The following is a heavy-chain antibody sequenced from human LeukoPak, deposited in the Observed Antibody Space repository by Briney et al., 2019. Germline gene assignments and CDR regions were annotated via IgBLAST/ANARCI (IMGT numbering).Heavy chain of an antibody. D-gene: IGHD5-12*01. V-gene: IGHV4-59*01. CDR1: GGSLSSYY. CDR2: IYYSGST. CDR3: ARGYSGYDT. Sequence: SETLSLTCTVSGGSLSSYYWSWIRQPPGKGLEWIGYIYYSGSTNYNPSLKSRVTISVDTSKNRFSLKLSSVTAADTAVYYCARGYSGYDTWGQGTLVTVSS. J-gene: IGHJ5*02.